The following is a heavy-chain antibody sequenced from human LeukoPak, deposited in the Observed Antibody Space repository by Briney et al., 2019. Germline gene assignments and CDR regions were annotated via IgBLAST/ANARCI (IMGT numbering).Heavy chain of an antibody. CDR2: IYYSGST. CDR3: ARGLVDTGRSRFDY. D-gene: IGHD5-12*01. Sequence: PETLSLTCTLSGGSISSYYWSCIRQPPGKGLECIGYIYYSGSTNYNPSLKSRVTISLDGPKNQLSLKMTSVTAADTAVYYCARGLVDTGRSRFDYWGQGTLVTVSS. V-gene: IGHV4-59*12. CDR1: GGSISSYY. J-gene: IGHJ4*02.